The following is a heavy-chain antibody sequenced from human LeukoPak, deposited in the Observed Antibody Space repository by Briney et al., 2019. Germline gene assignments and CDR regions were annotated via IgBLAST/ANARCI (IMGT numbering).Heavy chain of an antibody. V-gene: IGHV4-61*01. Sequence: PSETLSLTCTVSGGSVSSGSYYWSWTRQPPGKGLEWIGYIYYSGSTNYNPSLKSRVTISVDTSKNQFSLKLSSVTAADTAVYYCASGYCSGGSCKPYYYYGMDVWGQGTTVTVSS. CDR2: IYYSGST. J-gene: IGHJ6*02. CDR1: GGSVSSGSYY. D-gene: IGHD2-15*01. CDR3: ASGYCSGGSCKPYYYYGMDV.